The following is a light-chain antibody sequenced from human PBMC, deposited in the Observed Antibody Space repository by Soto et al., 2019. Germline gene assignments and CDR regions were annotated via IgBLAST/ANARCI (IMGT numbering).Light chain of an antibody. V-gene: IGKV3-11*01. Sequence: TQSPATLSLSPGERATLSCRASQSVSSNLAWYQQKPGQAPRLLIYDASNRATGIPARFSGSGSGTDFTLTISSLEPEDFAVYYCQQRSNWPTFGQGTRLE. CDR1: QSVSSN. CDR2: DAS. J-gene: IGKJ5*01. CDR3: QQRSNWPT.